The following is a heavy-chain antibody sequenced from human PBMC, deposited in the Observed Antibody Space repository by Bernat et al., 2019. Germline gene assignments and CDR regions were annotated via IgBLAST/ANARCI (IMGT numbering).Heavy chain of an antibody. CDR1: GFSLSTSGVG. J-gene: IGHJ4*02. CDR3: AQDVGTGSGAGY. V-gene: IGHV2-5*02. CDR2: IYWDDDK. D-gene: IGHD6-19*01. Sequence: QITLKESGPTLVKPTQTLTLTCTFSGFSLSTSGVGVGWIRQPPGKALEWLALIYWDDDKRYSPSLKSRLTITKDTSKNQVVLTMTNMDPVDTATYYCAQDVGTGSGAGYWGQGTLVTVSS.